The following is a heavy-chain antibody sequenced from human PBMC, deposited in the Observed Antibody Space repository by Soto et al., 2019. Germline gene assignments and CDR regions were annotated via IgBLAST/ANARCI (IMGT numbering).Heavy chain of an antibody. V-gene: IGHV3-23*01. CDR2: ISGSGGST. J-gene: IGHJ6*03. D-gene: IGHD3-3*01. CDR1: GFTFSSYA. Sequence: EVQLLESGGGLVQPGGSLRLSCAASGFTFSSYAMSWVRQAPGKGLEWVSAISGSGGSTYYADSVKGRFTISRDNSKNTLYLQMNSLRAEDTAVYYCAKHPLYDFWTLDIYHYMDVWGKGTTVTVSS. CDR3: AKHPLYDFWTLDIYHYMDV.